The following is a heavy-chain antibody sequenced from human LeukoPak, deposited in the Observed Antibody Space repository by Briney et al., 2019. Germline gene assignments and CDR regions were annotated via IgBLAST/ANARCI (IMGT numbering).Heavy chain of an antibody. D-gene: IGHD6-19*01. V-gene: IGHV4-59*08. CDR3: ARLASSGWSHCDY. J-gene: IGHJ4*02. Sequence: SETLSLTCTVSGGSISGYYWSWIRQPPGKGPEWIGYIYYSGSTSYNPSLKSRVTISVDTSKNQFSLKMNSVTAADTAVYYCARLASSGWSHCDYWGQGTLVTVSS. CDR1: GGSISGYY. CDR2: IYYSGST.